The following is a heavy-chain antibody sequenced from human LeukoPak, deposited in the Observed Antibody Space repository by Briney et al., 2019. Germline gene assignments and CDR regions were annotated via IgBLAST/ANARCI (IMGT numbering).Heavy chain of an antibody. J-gene: IGHJ6*04. D-gene: IGHD2-2*01. CDR2: INHSGST. CDR3: ARGKVPAAMGMDV. V-gene: IGHV4-34*01. Sequence: PSETLSLTCAVYGGSFSGYYWSWIRQPPGKGLEWIGEINHSGSTNYNPSFKSRVTISVDTSKNQFSLKLSSVTAADTAVYYCARGKVPAAMGMDVWGKGTTVTVPS. CDR1: GGSFSGYY.